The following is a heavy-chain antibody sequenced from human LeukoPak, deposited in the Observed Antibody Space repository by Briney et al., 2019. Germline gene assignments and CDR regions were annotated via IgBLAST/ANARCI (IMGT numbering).Heavy chain of an antibody. Sequence: GGSLRLSCAASGFTFSTYWMSWVRQAPGKGLGGVANIKQDGSDKYYVDSVKGRFTISRDNAKDSLYLQMHSLTAEDTAVYYCARGPSGYHNTGGQGTLVTVSS. J-gene: IGHJ4*02. D-gene: IGHD5-12*01. CDR2: IKQDGSDK. CDR3: ARGPSGYHNT. CDR1: GFTFSTYW. V-gene: IGHV3-7*01.